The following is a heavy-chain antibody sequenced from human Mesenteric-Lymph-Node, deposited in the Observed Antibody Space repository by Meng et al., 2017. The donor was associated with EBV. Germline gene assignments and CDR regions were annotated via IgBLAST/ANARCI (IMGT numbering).Heavy chain of an antibody. J-gene: IGHJ4*02. CDR3: ARTPYDYVWGMSEFDS. CDR2: IYSTGTT. V-gene: IGHV4-28*01. CDR1: DAAHRGRNW. Sequence: GTGVSKQSEPMSLPCAVSDAAHRGRNWWGWLRPPPGKGLDGLGHIYSTGTTYSGPSLNSRVTMSVDTSNNQFSLKLTSVTAVDTAVYYCARTPYDYVWGMSEFDSWGQGTLVTVSS. D-gene: IGHD3-16*01.